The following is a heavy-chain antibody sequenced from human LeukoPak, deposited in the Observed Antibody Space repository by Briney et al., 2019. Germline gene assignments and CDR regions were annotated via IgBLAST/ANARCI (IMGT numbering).Heavy chain of an antibody. CDR1: GFTFSSYA. CDR3: ARGREAVAVAATCYCDY. D-gene: IGHD6-19*01. CDR2: LSSSGSTI. V-gene: IGHV3-48*03. Sequence: GGSLRLSCEASGFTFSSYAMTWVRQAPGKGLEWVSYLSSSGSTIYYADSVKGRFTISRDNAKNSLYLQMNSLRAEDTAVYYCARGREAVAVAATCYCDYWGQGTLVTVSS. J-gene: IGHJ4*02.